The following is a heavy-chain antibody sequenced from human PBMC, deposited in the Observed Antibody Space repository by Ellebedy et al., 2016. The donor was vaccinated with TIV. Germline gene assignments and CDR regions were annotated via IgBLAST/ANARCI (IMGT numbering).Heavy chain of an antibody. Sequence: GESLKISCAASKFTFSSYEMNWVRQAPGKGLEWVSYISDSGTTIYYADSVKGRFIISRDNTKNSLYLQMNSLRAEDTAAYYCATTSDDLWSGYYDYWGQGTLVTVSS. V-gene: IGHV3-48*03. J-gene: IGHJ4*02. D-gene: IGHD3-3*01. CDR2: ISDSGTTI. CDR3: ATTSDDLWSGYYDY. CDR1: KFTFSSYE.